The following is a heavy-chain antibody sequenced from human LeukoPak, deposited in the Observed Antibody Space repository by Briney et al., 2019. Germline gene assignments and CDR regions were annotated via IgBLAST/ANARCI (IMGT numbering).Heavy chain of an antibody. J-gene: IGHJ6*04. CDR2: ISYDGSNK. CDR3: AKGSAGYGMDV. D-gene: IGHD2-15*01. Sequence: PGRSLRLSCAASGFTFSSYGMHWVRQAPGKGLEWVAVISYDGSNKYYADSVKGRFTISRDNSKNTLYLQMNSLRAEDTAVYYCAKGSAGYGMDVWSKGTTVTVSS. V-gene: IGHV3-30*18. CDR1: GFTFSSYG.